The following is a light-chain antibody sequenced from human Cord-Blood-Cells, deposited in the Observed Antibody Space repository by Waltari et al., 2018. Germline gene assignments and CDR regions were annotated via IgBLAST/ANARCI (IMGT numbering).Light chain of an antibody. Sequence: QSALTQPASVSGSPGQSITISCPGTTSDVGSYNLVPWYQQHPGKAPKRMIYEGSKRPSVVSNRFSVSKSGNTASLTISGLQAEDEADYYCCSYAGSSTWVFGGGTKLTVL. CDR1: TSDVGSYNL. CDR3: CSYAGSSTWV. J-gene: IGLJ3*02. CDR2: EGS. V-gene: IGLV2-23*01.